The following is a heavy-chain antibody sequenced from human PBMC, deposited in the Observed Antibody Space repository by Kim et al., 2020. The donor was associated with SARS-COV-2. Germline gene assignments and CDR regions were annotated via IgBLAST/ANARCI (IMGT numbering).Heavy chain of an antibody. J-gene: IGHJ6*01. CDR2: ISTYSGNT. D-gene: IGHD5-12*01. CDR3: ASGMATTDYFYYYGMDV. Sequence: ASVKVSCKASGYTFTNYGISWVRQAPGLGLEWMGWISTYSGNTNNAQNLQGRVTMTTDTSTSTAYMELRSLRSDDTAVYYCASGMATTDYFYYYGMDVW. CDR1: GYTFTNYG. V-gene: IGHV1-18*01.